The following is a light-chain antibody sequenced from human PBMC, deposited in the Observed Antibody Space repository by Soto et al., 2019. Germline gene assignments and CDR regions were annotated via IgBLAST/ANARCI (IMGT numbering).Light chain of an antibody. CDR1: QSVRSSN. J-gene: IGKJ2*01. CDR2: GAS. V-gene: IGKV3-20*01. CDR3: QQYGSSPRT. Sequence: EIVLTQSPGTLSLSPGERTTLSCRASQSVRSSNLAWYQQKPGQAPRLLIYGASCRATGIPDRFSGSGSGTDFTLTISRLEPEDFAVYYCQQYGSSPRTFGQGTKLEIK.